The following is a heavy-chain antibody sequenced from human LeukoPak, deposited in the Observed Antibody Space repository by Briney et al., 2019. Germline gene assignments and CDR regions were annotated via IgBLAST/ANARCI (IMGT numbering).Heavy chain of an antibody. D-gene: IGHD5-18*01. Sequence: GGSLRLSCAASEFTFGNYAMSWVRQAPGKGLEWVSAITGSGGSTYYADSVKGRFTISRDNSKNTLYLQMNSLRADDTAVYYCAKGYGIYYFYGMDVWGQGTTVTVSS. CDR2: ITGSGGST. CDR3: AKGYGIYYFYGMDV. J-gene: IGHJ6*02. CDR1: EFTFGNYA. V-gene: IGHV3-23*01.